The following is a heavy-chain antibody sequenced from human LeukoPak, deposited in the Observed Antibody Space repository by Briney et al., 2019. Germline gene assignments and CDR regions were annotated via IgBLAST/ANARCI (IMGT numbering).Heavy chain of an antibody. J-gene: IGHJ4*02. CDR2: IYYSGST. CDR1: GVSISSGGYY. D-gene: IGHD3-9*01. V-gene: IGHV4-31*01. Sequence: SETLSLTCTVSGVSISSGGYYWSWIRQQPGKGLEWIGYIYYSGSTYYNPSRKSLVTISVDTSKNQFSLKLSSVTAADTAVYYCARSPMYYDILTGYSRGSYFDYWGQGTLVTVSS. CDR3: ARSPMYYDILTGYSRGSYFDY.